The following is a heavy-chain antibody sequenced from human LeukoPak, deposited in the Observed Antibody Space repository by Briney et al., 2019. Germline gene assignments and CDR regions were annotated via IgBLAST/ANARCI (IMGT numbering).Heavy chain of an antibody. CDR1: GGSFSGYY. CDR2: INHRGST. CDR3: ARVSEETGSDY. Sequence: PSETLSLTCAVYGGSFSGYYWSWIRQPPGKGLEWIGEINHRGSTNYNPSLKSRVTISVDTSKNQFSLKLSSVTAADTAVYYCARVSEETGSDYWGQGTLVTVSS. J-gene: IGHJ4*02. D-gene: IGHD3-10*01. V-gene: IGHV4-34*01.